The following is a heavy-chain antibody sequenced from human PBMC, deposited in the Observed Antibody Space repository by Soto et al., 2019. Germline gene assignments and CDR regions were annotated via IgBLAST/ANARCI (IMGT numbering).Heavy chain of an antibody. CDR3: ARDLGAAAYYYYGMDV. D-gene: IGHD6-13*01. J-gene: IGHJ6*02. Sequence: GGSLRLSCAASGFTFSSYAMHWVRQAPGKGLEWVAVISYDGSNKYYADSVKGRFTISRDNSKNTLYLQMNSLRAEDTAVYYCARDLGAAAYYYYGMDVWGQGTTLTVSS. CDR1: GFTFSSYA. CDR2: ISYDGSNK. V-gene: IGHV3-30-3*01.